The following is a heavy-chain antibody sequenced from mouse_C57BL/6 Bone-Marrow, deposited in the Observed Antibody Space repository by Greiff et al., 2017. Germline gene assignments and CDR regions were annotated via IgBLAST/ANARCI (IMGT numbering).Heavy chain of an antibody. D-gene: IGHD1-1*01. J-gene: IGHJ1*03. Sequence: VHVKQSGAELVRPGASVKLSCTASGFNIKDDYMHWVKQRPEQGLEWIGWIDPENGDTEYASKFQGKATITADTSSNTAYLQLSSLTSEDTAVYYCTRVITTVVAYYWYFDVWGTGTPVTVSS. CDR1: GFNIKDDY. V-gene: IGHV14-4*01. CDR3: TRVITTVVAYYWYFDV. CDR2: IDPENGDT.